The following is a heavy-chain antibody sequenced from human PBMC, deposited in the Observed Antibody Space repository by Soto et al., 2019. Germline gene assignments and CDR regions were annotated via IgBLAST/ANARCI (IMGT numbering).Heavy chain of an antibody. D-gene: IGHD5-18*01. Sequence: PGGSLRFSCAASGFTFSNYAMSWVRQTPGKGLEWVAAISGSGGSTDYADSVKGRFTLSRDNSKNTLYLQMNSLRAEDTAVYYCAKDFSPAMAAIDYWGQGTLVTVSS. CDR2: ISGSGGST. J-gene: IGHJ4*02. CDR3: AKDFSPAMAAIDY. V-gene: IGHV3-23*01. CDR1: GFTFSNYA.